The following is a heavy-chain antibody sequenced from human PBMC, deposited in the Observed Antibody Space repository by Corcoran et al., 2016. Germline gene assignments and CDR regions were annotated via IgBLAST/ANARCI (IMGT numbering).Heavy chain of an antibody. CDR2: ISSSGSTI. CDR1: GGSFSGYY. D-gene: IGHD3-10*01. Sequence: QLQQWGAGLLKPSETLSLTCAVYGGSFSGYYWSWIRQAPGKGLEWVSYISSSGSTIYYADSVKGRFTISRDNAKNSLYLQMNSLRAEDTAVYYCARGNYGSGSYYISFDYWGQGTLVTVSS. CDR3: ARGNYGSGSYYISFDY. V-gene: IGHV3-11*01. J-gene: IGHJ4*02.